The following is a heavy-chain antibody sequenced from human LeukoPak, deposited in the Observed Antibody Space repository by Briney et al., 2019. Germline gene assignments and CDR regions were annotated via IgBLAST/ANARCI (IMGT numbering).Heavy chain of an antibody. CDR1: GFTFSSYA. J-gene: IGHJ4*02. CDR3: ANDFWSDVAATPNFDY. CDR2: ISGSGGSI. Sequence: GGSLRLSCAASGFTFSSYAMSWVRQAPGKGLEWVSAISGSGGSIYYADSVKGRFTISRDNSKNTLYLQMNSLRAEDTAVYYCANDFWSDVAATPNFDYWGQGTLVTVSS. D-gene: IGHD2-15*01. V-gene: IGHV3-23*01.